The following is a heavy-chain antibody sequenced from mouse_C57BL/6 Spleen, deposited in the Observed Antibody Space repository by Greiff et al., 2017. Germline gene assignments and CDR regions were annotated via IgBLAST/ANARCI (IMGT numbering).Heavy chain of an antibody. V-gene: IGHV5-17*01. J-gene: IGHJ3*01. CDR2: ISSGSSTI. Sequence: EVQLVESGGGLVKPGGSLKLSCAASGFTFSDYGMHWVRQAPEKGLEWVAYISSGSSTIYYADTVKGRFTISRDNAKNTLFLQMTSLRSEDTAMYYCARREIYYDYAFAYWGQGTLVTVSA. CDR3: ARREIYYDYAFAY. D-gene: IGHD2-4*01. CDR1: GFTFSDYG.